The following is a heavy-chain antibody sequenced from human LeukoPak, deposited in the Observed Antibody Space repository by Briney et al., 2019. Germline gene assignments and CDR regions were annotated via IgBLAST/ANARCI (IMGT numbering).Heavy chain of an antibody. CDR2: ISYDGSNK. V-gene: IGHV3-30*18. CDR1: GFTFNSYG. CDR3: AKGSGDYTGFDYFDH. Sequence: GGSLRLSCAASGFTFNSYGMHWVRQAPGKGPEWVAVISYDGSNKYYADSVKGRFTISRDNPKNTQYLLMNSLRIEDTAVYYCAKGSGDYTGFDYFDHWGQGTLVTVSS. J-gene: IGHJ4*02. D-gene: IGHD4-17*01.